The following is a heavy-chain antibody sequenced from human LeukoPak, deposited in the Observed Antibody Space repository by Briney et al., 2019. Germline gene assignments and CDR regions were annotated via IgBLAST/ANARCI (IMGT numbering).Heavy chain of an antibody. CDR1: GYSISSGYY. D-gene: IGHD2-2*01. CDR2: IYHSGST. CDR3: ARESLLGYCSSTSCYASGFDP. V-gene: IGHV4-38-2*01. J-gene: IGHJ5*02. Sequence: SETLSLTCAVSGYSISSGYYWGWIRQPPGKGLEWIGSIYHSGSTYYNPSLKSRVTISVDTSKNQFSLKLSSVTAADTAVHYCARESLLGYCSSTSCYASGFDPWGQGTLVTVSS.